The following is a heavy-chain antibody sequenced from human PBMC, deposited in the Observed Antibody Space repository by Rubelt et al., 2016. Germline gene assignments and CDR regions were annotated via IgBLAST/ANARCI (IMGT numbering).Heavy chain of an antibody. V-gene: IGHV4-59*04. D-gene: IGHD6-13*01. Sequence: QVQLQESGPGLVKPSETLSLTCTVSGGSISSYYWSWIRQPPGKGLEWIGSIYYSGSTYYNPSLKSRVPISVDTSKNQFSLRLSSVTAADTAVYYCARHVDSSSWLLQQNWFDPWGQGTLVTVSS. CDR2: IYYSGST. CDR1: GGSISSYY. CDR3: ARHVDSSSWLLQQNWFDP. J-gene: IGHJ5*02.